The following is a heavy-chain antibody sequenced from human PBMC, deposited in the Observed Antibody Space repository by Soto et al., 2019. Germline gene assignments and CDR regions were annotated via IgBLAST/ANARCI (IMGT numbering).Heavy chain of an antibody. V-gene: IGHV4-34*01. CDR2: INHSGNT. CDR3: AIVPGGRTAYTHYPYAMDF. CDR1: GESCSGCY. D-gene: IGHD3-16*01. J-gene: IGHJ6*02. Sequence: SENLALTCAVYGESCSGCYWAWARQPPGKGLEWIGEINHSGNTNYNPSLKSRVTISVDTSKNQFSLKLSSVTAADTAVYYCAIVPGGRTAYTHYPYAMDFWCQGTPVTVSS.